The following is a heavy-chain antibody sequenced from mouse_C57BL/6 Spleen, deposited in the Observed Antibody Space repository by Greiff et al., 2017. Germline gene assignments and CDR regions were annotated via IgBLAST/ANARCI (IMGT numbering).Heavy chain of an antibody. V-gene: IGHV1-64*01. CDR2: IHPNSGST. J-gene: IGHJ1*03. CDR1: GYTFTSYW. D-gene: IGHD2-3*01. CDR3: ARSYDPWYFDV. Sequence: QVQLQQPGAELVKPGASVKLSCKASGYTFTSYWMHWVKQRPGQGLEWIGMIHPNSGSTNYNEKSKSKATLTVDKSSSTAYMQLSSLTSEDSAVYYCARSYDPWYFDVWGTGTTVTVSS.